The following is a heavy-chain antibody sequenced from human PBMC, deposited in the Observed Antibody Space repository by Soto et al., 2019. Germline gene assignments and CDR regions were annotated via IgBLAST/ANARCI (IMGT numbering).Heavy chain of an antibody. CDR2: INHSGST. V-gene: IGHV4-34*01. J-gene: IGHJ2*01. CDR3: ARQVVFFQAEDGRRGYPAVSAFLLNRSSDL. Sequence: KGLEWIAEINHSGSTNYNPSLKSRVTISVDTSKNQFSLKLSSVTAADTAVYYCARQVVFFQAEDGRRGYPAVSAFLLNRSSDL. D-gene: IGHD3-16*02.